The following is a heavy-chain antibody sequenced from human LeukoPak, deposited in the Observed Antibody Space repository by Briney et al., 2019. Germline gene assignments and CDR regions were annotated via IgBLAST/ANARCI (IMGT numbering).Heavy chain of an antibody. CDR2: ISGSGGST. J-gene: IGHJ5*02. Sequence: GGSLRLSCAASGFTFSSYALSWVRQAPGKGLEWVSAISGSGGSTYYADSVKGRFTISRDNAKNSLYLQMNSLRAEDTAVYYCARDRLYSGSYSGGFDPWGQGTLVTVSS. CDR3: ARDRLYSGSYSGGFDP. V-gene: IGHV3-23*01. D-gene: IGHD1-26*01. CDR1: GFTFSSYA.